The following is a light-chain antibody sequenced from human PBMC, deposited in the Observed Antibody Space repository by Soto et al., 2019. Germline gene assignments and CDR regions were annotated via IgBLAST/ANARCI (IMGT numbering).Light chain of an antibody. CDR2: WAS. CDR3: QQFYITPQT. CDR1: QSVLYSSNNKNY. V-gene: IGKV4-1*01. Sequence: DIVMTQSPDSLAVSLGERATINCKSSQSVLYSSNNKNYLAWYQQKPGQPPKLLIYWASTRESGVPDRFSGSGSGTDFTLTISSLQAEAVAVYYCQQFYITPQTFGQGTKVEIK. J-gene: IGKJ1*01.